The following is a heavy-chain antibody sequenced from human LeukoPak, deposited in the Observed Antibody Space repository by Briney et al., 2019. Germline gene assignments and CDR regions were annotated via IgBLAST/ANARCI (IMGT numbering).Heavy chain of an antibody. CDR2: IYYTGSA. J-gene: IGHJ2*01. Sequence: SETLSLTCTVSGGSISTSYWSWIRQPPGKGLEWMGDIYYTGSANYNPSLRSRVRISVDPSKNQFSLKLSSVTAADTAVYYCAREGVAGTPLWYFDLWGRGTLVTVSS. V-gene: IGHV4-59*01. CDR3: AREGVAGTPLWYFDL. D-gene: IGHD6-19*01. CDR1: GGSISTSY.